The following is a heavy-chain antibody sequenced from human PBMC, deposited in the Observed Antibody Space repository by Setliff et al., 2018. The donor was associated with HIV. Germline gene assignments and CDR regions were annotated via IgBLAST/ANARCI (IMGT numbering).Heavy chain of an antibody. J-gene: IGHJ4*02. D-gene: IGHD3-22*01. Sequence: PSETLSLTCAVYNGSFSNYYWTWIRQPPGKGLEWIGRIYTSGSTNYNPSLKSRVTISVDTSKNQFSLKLSSVTAADTAVYYCARGPRGYDSSYYFDYWGQGTLVTVSS. V-gene: IGHV4-4*08. CDR2: IYTSGST. CDR3: ARGPRGYDSSYYFDY. CDR1: NGSFSNYY.